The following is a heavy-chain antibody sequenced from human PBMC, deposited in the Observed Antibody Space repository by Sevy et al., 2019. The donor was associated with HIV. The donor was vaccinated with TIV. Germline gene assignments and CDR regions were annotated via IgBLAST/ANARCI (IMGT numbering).Heavy chain of an antibody. CDR3: AKGGGGHYDPDEIAYYFYYYNMDV. D-gene: IGHD3-22*01. Sequence: GGSLRLSCAVSGFSFDSYGMTWVRQAPGKGLEWVSAISGSGTRTYYADSVKGRFIISRDNSKNTLDLQMNSLRAEDKDIYYSAKGGGGHYDPDEIAYYFYYYNMDVWGKGTTVTVSS. CDR2: ISGSGTRT. J-gene: IGHJ6*03. V-gene: IGHV3-23*01. CDR1: GFSFDSYG.